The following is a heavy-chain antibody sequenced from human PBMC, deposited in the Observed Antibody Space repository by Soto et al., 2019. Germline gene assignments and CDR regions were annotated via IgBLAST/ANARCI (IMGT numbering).Heavy chain of an antibody. D-gene: IGHD2-2*01. CDR3: ATVPHHGMGVVPAAMDVIMGWFDP. V-gene: IGHV1-24*01. CDR2: FDPEDGET. CDR1: GYTLTELS. Sequence: QVPLVQSGAEVKKPGASVKVSCKVSGYTLTELSMHWVRQAPGKGLEWMGGFDPEDGETIYAQKFQGRVTMTEDTSTDTAYMELSSLRAEDTAVYYCATVPHHGMGVVPAAMDVIMGWFDPWGQGTLVTVSS. J-gene: IGHJ5*02.